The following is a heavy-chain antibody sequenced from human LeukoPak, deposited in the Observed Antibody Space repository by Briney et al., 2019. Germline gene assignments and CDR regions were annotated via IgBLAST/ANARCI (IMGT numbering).Heavy chain of an antibody. CDR3: ARPVTSAGVWFDP. CDR1: GYSFTSYW. V-gene: IGHV5-51*01. Sequence: GESLNISCKGSGYSFTSYWIGWVRQMPGKGLEWMGIIYPGDSDTRYSPSFQGQVTISADKSISTAYLQWSSLKASDTAMYYCARPVTSAGVWFDPWGQGTLVTVSS. J-gene: IGHJ5*02. D-gene: IGHD4-17*01. CDR2: IYPGDSDT.